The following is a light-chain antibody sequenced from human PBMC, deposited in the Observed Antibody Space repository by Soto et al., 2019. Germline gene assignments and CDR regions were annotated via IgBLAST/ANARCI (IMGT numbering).Light chain of an antibody. V-gene: IGKV1-5*01. CDR1: HSLIKW. CDR3: QQLNSYTLT. Sequence: DIQMTQSPSTLSASVGDRVTITCRASHSLIKWLAWYQQKPGQAPNLLIYAASTLQSGVPSRFSGSGSGTDFTLTISSLRTEDCATYYCQQLNSYTLTFGGGTKLDIK. CDR2: AAS. J-gene: IGKJ4*01.